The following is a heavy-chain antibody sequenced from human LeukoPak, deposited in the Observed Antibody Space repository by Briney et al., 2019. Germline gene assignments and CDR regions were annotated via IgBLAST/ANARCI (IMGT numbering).Heavy chain of an antibody. V-gene: IGHV4-39*07. J-gene: IGHJ4*02. CDR1: GGSISSSSYS. D-gene: IGHD6-19*01. CDR3: ARTRYSSGWFFDY. Sequence: KPSETLSLTCTVSGGSISSSSYSWGWIRQSPGKGLEWIGTIYHSGRTYYIPSLRTRVTISVDTSKNQFSLKLSSVTAADTAVYYCARTRYSSGWFFDYWGQGTLVTVSS. CDR2: IYHSGRT.